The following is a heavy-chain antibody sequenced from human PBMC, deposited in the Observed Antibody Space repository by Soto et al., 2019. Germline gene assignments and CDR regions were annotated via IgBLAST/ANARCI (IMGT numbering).Heavy chain of an antibody. CDR3: ARDRGSRNNWFDP. CDR1: GGSISSSNW. D-gene: IGHD6-13*01. Sequence: PSETLSLTCAASGGSISSSNWWSWVRQPPGKGLEWIGEIYHSGSTNYNPSLKSRVTISVDKSKNQFSLKLSSVTAADTAVYYCARDRGSRNNWFDPWGQGTLVTVSS. CDR2: IYHSGST. J-gene: IGHJ5*02. V-gene: IGHV4-4*02.